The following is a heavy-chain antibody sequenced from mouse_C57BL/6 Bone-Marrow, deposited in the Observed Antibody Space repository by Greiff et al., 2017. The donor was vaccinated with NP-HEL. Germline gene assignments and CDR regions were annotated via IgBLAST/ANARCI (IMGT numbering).Heavy chain of an antibody. V-gene: IGHV1-78*01. J-gene: IGHJ1*03. CDR3: ADYYGSSYGYFDV. CDR2: IYPRDGST. Sequence: SDAELVKPGASVKISCKVSGYTFTDHTIHWMKQRPEQGLEWIGYIYPRDGSTKYNEKFKGKATLTADKSSSTAYMQLNSLTSEDSAVYFCADYYGSSYGYFDVWGTGTTVTVSS. D-gene: IGHD1-1*01. CDR1: GYTFTDHT.